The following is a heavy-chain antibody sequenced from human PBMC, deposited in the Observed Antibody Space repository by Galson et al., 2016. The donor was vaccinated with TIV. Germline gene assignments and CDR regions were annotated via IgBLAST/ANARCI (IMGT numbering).Heavy chain of an antibody. CDR1: GGSVSGYY. Sequence: SETLSLTCGVYGGSVSGYYWGWFRQPPGKGLEWIGEINHFRSSNYNPSLKSRLTISIDTPKKQFSLSLRSVTAADTAVYFCANDYGAGYFDHWGQGAVVTVSS. CDR2: INHFRSS. V-gene: IGHV4-34*01. D-gene: IGHD4-17*01. CDR3: ANDYGAGYFDH. J-gene: IGHJ4*02.